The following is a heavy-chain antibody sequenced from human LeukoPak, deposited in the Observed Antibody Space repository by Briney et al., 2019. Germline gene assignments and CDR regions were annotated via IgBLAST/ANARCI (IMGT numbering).Heavy chain of an antibody. CDR1: GFTFSSYA. CDR3: AKGREYITMVRGVIPYFDY. D-gene: IGHD3-10*01. Sequence: PGGSLRLSCAASGFTFSSYAMSWVRQAPGKGLEWVSAISGSGGSTYYADSVKGRSTISRDNSKNTLYLQMNSLRAEDTAVYYCAKGREYITMVRGVIPYFDYWGQGTLVTVSS. J-gene: IGHJ4*02. V-gene: IGHV3-23*01. CDR2: ISGSGGST.